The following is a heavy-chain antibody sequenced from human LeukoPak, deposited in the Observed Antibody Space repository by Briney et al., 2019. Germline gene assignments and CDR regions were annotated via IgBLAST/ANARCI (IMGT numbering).Heavy chain of an antibody. CDR1: GGSFSGYY. Sequence: SSETLSLTCAVYGGSFSGYYWSWIRQPPGKGLEWTGEINHSGSTNYNPSLKSRVTISVDTSKNQFSLKLSSVTAADTAVYYCARAERMVRGVIDYWGQGTLVTVSS. J-gene: IGHJ4*02. D-gene: IGHD3-10*01. CDR2: INHSGST. CDR3: ARAERMVRGVIDY. V-gene: IGHV4-34*01.